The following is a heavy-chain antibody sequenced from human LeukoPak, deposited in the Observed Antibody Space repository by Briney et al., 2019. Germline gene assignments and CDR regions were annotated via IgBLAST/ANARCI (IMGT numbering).Heavy chain of an antibody. CDR2: IDPSDSYT. CDR3: ARYTLRDYGDYAVRYFDL. CDR1: GYSFTSYS. Sequence: GESRKISCKVSGYSFTSYSITWVRQMPGKGLEWMGTIDPSDSYTNYSPSFQGHVTISADKSISTAYLQWNSLKASDTAMYYCARYTLRDYGDYAVRYFDLWGRGNLVTVSS. J-gene: IGHJ2*01. V-gene: IGHV5-10-1*01. D-gene: IGHD4-17*01.